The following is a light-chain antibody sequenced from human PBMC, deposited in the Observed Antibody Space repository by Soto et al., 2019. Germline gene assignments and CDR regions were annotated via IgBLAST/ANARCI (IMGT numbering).Light chain of an antibody. Sequence: ETVMTQSPGTLSLSPGERATLSCRAGQSVTTNLAWYQQKPGQAPRLRIYGASTRATGIPARFSGSGSGTEFSLTISSLQSEDFAVYYCQQYNNWPSWTFGQGTKLEMK. CDR2: GAS. J-gene: IGKJ1*01. CDR1: QSVTTN. CDR3: QQYNNWPSWT. V-gene: IGKV3-15*01.